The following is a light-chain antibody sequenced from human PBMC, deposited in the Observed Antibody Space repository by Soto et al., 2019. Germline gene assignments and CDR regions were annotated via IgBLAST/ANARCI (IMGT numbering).Light chain of an antibody. Sequence: DIQMTQSPSSVSASVGDRVTITCRASQGISSWLAWYQQKPGKAPKLLIYTVSSLQSGVPSRFSGSVSGTDFTLTTSSLHTEDFATYDGQQANRFPLTCGGGTKVESK. CDR1: QGISSW. CDR3: QQANRFPLT. CDR2: TVS. V-gene: IGKV1-12*01. J-gene: IGKJ4*01.